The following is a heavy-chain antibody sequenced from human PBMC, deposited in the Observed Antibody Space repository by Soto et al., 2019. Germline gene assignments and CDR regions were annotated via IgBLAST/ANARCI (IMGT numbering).Heavy chain of an antibody. CDR2: ISGSGVST. J-gene: IGHJ4*02. D-gene: IGHD5-12*01. Sequence: EVQLLESGGGLVQPGGSLRLSCAASGFTFTSYAMSWVRQAPGKGLEWVSAISGSGVSTYYADSVKGRFTISRDNSKNTLYLQMNSLRAEDTAVYYCARHSGYGVLGDYWGQGPLVTVSS. V-gene: IGHV3-23*01. CDR3: ARHSGYGVLGDY. CDR1: GFTFTSYA.